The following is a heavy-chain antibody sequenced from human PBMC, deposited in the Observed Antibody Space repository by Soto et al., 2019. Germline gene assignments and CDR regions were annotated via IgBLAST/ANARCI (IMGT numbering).Heavy chain of an antibody. Sequence: EVQVLESGGGLVQPGGSLRLSCAASGFTFSSYAMSWVRQAPGKGLEWVSAISGSGGSTYYADSVKGRFTISRDNSKNTLYLQMNSLRAEDTAVYYCAKDLGFGDRMGNYWGQGTLVTVSS. CDR2: ISGSGGST. CDR1: GFTFSSYA. V-gene: IGHV3-23*01. J-gene: IGHJ4*02. D-gene: IGHD3-10*01. CDR3: AKDLGFGDRMGNY.